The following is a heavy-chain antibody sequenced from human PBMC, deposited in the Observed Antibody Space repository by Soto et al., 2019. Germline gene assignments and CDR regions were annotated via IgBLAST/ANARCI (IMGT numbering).Heavy chain of an antibody. D-gene: IGHD3-3*01. V-gene: IGHV1-69*13. CDR3: ARGNTYYDFWSGPGWFDP. J-gene: IGHJ5*02. CDR2: IIPILGTA. CDR1: GGTFSSYA. Sequence: SVKVSCKASGGTFSSYAISWVRQAPGQGLEWMGGIIPILGTANYAQKFQGRVTITADESTSTAYMELSSLRSEDTAVYYCARGNTYYDFWSGPGWFDPWGQGTLVTVSS.